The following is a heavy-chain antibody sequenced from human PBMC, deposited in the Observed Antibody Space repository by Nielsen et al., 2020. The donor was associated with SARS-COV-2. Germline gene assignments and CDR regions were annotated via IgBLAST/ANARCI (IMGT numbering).Heavy chain of an antibody. CDR1: GFTFSSYG. Sequence: GESLKISCAASGFTFSSYGMHWVRQAPGKGLEWVAVIWYDGSNKYYADSVKGRFTISRDNSKNTLYLQMNSLRAEDTAVYYCARAWASVTIFGVAEDAFDIWGQGTMVTVSS. CDR2: IWYDGSNK. J-gene: IGHJ3*02. CDR3: ARAWASVTIFGVAEDAFDI. V-gene: IGHV3-30*19. D-gene: IGHD3-3*02.